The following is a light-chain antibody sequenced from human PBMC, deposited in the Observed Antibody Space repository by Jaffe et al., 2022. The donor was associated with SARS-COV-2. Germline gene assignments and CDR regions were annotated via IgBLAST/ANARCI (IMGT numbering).Light chain of an antibody. CDR1: SSDVGGYNY. V-gene: IGLV2-8*01. CDR3: SSYAGGHGV. Sequence: QSALTQPPSASGSPGQSVTISCTGTSSDVGGYNYVSWYQQHPGKAPKLMIYEVSKRPSGVPDRFSGSKSGNTASLTVSGLQAEDEADYYCSSYAGGHGVFGGGTKLTVL. J-gene: IGLJ2*01. CDR2: EVS.